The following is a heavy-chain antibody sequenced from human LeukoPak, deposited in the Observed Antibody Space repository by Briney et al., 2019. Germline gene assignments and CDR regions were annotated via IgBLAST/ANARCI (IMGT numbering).Heavy chain of an antibody. CDR1: GDSFSSHY. J-gene: IGHJ3*02. V-gene: IGHV4-59*11. D-gene: IGHD4-17*01. CDR2: ISYIGST. Sequence: PSETLSLTCTVSGDSFSSHYWTWIRQPSGKGLEWIGYISYIGSTNYNPSLKSRVTISIDTSKNQFSLKLSSVTAADTAVYYCARDLVTVTKGFDIWGQGTMVSVSS. CDR3: ARDLVTVTKGFDI.